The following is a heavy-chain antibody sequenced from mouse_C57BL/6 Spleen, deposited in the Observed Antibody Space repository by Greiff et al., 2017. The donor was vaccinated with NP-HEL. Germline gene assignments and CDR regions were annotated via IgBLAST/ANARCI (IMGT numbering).Heavy chain of an antibody. CDR2: IYPGDGYT. Sequence: QVQLQQSGAELVRPGTSVKMSCKASGYTFTNYWIGWAKQRPGHGLEWIGDIYPGDGYTNYNEKFKGKATLTSDKSSSTAYMQFSSLTSEDSAIYYCARKGGYYYFDYWGQCTTLTVSS. CDR1: GYTFTNYW. D-gene: IGHD2-3*01. J-gene: IGHJ2*01. V-gene: IGHV1-63*01. CDR3: ARKGGYYYFDY.